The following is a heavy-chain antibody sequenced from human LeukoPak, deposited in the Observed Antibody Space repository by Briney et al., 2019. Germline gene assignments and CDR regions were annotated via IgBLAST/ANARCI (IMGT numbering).Heavy chain of an antibody. V-gene: IGHV1-18*01. CDR1: GYSFTSFG. CDR2: ISAYNGNT. D-gene: IGHD1-7*01. J-gene: IGHJ5*02. CDR3: ARRGWNYATGFDP. Sequence: GASVKVSRKASGYSFTSFGISWLRQAPGQGLEWMGWISAYNGNTNYAQKLQGRVTMTTDTSTSTAYMELSRLRSDDTAVYYCARRGWNYATGFDPWGQGTLVTVSS.